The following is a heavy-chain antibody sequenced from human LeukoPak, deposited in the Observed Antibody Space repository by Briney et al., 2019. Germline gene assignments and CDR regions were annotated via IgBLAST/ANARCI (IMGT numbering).Heavy chain of an antibody. CDR2: VSPIFGTA. CDR3: ARGGHYGGKGFYYYYYMDV. V-gene: IGHV1-69*05. Sequence: SVKVSCKASGGTFSSYAISWVGQAPGQGLEGMGGVSPIFGTANYAQKFQGRVTITTDESTSTAYMELSSLRSEDTAVYYCARGGHYGGKGFYYYYYMDVWGKGPTVTVSS. D-gene: IGHD4-23*01. CDR1: GGTFSSYA. J-gene: IGHJ6*03.